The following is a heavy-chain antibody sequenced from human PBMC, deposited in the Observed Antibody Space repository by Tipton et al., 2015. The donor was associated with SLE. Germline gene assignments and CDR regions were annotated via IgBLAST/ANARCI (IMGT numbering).Heavy chain of an antibody. J-gene: IGHJ4*02. Sequence: TLSLTCTVSGDSISNSPYYWGWIRQPPGKGLQWIGNIYYSGITHYNPSLKSRVTISVDTSKDQFSLRLTSVTAADTAVYYCARGSPTGTTRLDYWGRGTLVTASS. V-gene: IGHV4-39*01. CDR3: ARGSPTGTTRLDY. CDR2: IYYSGIT. D-gene: IGHD1-7*01. CDR1: GDSISNSPYY.